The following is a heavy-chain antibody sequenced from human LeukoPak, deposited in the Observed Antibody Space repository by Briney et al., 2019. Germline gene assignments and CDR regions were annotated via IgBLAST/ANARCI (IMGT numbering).Heavy chain of an antibody. CDR1: GGSFSDVNSY. Sequence: PSETLSLTCTASGGSFSDVNSYWGWVRQPPGKGLEWIATIYSNGNTYYNPSLKSRVTISLDTSKNQISLRLTSVTAADMALYYCASLHYDSGSRWGQGTLVTVSS. CDR3: ASLHYDSGSR. CDR2: IYSNGNT. J-gene: IGHJ4*02. V-gene: IGHV4-39*01. D-gene: IGHD3-10*01.